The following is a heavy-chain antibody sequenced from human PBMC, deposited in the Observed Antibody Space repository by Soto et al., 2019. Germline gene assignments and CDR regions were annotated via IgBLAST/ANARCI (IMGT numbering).Heavy chain of an antibody. CDR1: GFTFSTYG. J-gene: IGHJ4*02. D-gene: IGHD6-13*01. CDR2: MSYDGTKQ. Sequence: LRLSCAASGFTFSTYGMHWVRQAPGRGLEWVAAMSYDGTKQYYVDSVKGRFTISRDNSRNTLFLQVNSLRDEDTAVYYCAKEYGSTWIDHWGQGTLVTVSS. CDR3: AKEYGSTWIDH. V-gene: IGHV3-30*18.